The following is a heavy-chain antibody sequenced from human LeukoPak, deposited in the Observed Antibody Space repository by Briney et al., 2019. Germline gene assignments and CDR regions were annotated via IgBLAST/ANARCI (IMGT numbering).Heavy chain of an antibody. J-gene: IGHJ4*02. D-gene: IGHD3-16*01. CDR1: GFTFNTYA. Sequence: GGSLRLSCAASGFTFNTYAMSWVRQAPGKGLEWVSAISDSGGSAYYADSVKGRFTISRDNSKNTLYLQMNSLRAEDTAVYYCAKDPRRIARLITFGGGRPYYFDYWGQGTLVTVSS. CDR2: ISDSGGSA. CDR3: AKDPRRIARLITFGGGRPYYFDY. V-gene: IGHV3-23*01.